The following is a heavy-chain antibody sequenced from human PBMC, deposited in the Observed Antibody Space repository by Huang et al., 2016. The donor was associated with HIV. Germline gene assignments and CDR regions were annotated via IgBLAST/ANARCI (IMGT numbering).Heavy chain of an antibody. J-gene: IGHJ2*01. CDR1: GGSFSDYN. D-gene: IGHD6-13*01. CDR2: INTSGRT. Sequence: QVQLQQWGAGLLKPSETLSLRCAVYGGSFSDYNCTWIRQPPGTGLEWIGEINTSGRTNYNPSLKSRVTISVDTSKNQFSLKLSSVTAADTAVYYCARGRGGQQRRIESWYFDHWGRGTLVTVSS. CDR3: ARGRGGQQRRIESWYFDH. V-gene: IGHV4-34*01.